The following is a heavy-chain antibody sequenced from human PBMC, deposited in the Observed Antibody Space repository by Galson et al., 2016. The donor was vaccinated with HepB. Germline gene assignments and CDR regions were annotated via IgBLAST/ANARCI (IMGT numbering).Heavy chain of an antibody. J-gene: IGHJ5*02. CDR1: GYTFTNFD. CDR3: ARSAAETSYDFWSGSYVNWFDP. V-gene: IGHV1-8*01. CDR2: MNSKSGNT. Sequence: SVKVSCKASGYTFTNFDVNWVRQAPGQGLEWMGWMNSKSGNTGSAQKFQGRVTMTRNTSITTAYMELSSLRSEDTAVYYCARSAAETSYDFWSGSYVNWFDPWGQGTLVTVSS. D-gene: IGHD3-3*01.